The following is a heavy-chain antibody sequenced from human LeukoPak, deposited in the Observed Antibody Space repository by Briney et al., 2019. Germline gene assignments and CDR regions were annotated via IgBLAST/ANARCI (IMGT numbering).Heavy chain of an antibody. Sequence: PGRSLRLSCAASGFTFSSYGMHWVRQAPGKGLEWVAVIWYDGSNKYYADSVKGRFTISRDNSKNTLYLQMNSLRAEDTAVYYCAKAYSSGYYYQFEVAFDIWGQGTMVTVSS. J-gene: IGHJ3*02. CDR3: AKAYSSGYYYQFEVAFDI. CDR2: IWYDGSNK. V-gene: IGHV3-33*06. CDR1: GFTFSSYG. D-gene: IGHD3-22*01.